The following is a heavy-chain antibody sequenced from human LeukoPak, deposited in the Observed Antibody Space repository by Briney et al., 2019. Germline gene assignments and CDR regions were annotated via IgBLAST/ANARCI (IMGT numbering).Heavy chain of an antibody. Sequence: GGSLRLSCAASGFNFIGHNMNWVRQAPGKGLEWVSFVSISSGTIYYADSVKGRFRISRDNAKSSLDLEMNSLRAEDTAVYYCAREGRGYSYGYWFDPWGQGTLVTVSS. CDR3: AREGRGYSYGYWFDP. V-gene: IGHV3-48*04. D-gene: IGHD5-18*01. CDR2: VSISSGTI. J-gene: IGHJ5*02. CDR1: GFNFIGHN.